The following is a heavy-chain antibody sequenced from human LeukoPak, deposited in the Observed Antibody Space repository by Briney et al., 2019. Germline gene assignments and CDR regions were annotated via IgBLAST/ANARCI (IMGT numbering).Heavy chain of an antibody. CDR2: ISYDGSNK. CDR1: GFTFSSYG. Sequence: GGSLRLSCAASGFTFSSYGMHWVRQAPGKGLEWVAVISYDGSNKYYADSVKGRFTISRDNSKNTLYLQMNSLRAEDTAVYYCAREHRWLQSHFDYWGQGTLVTVSS. D-gene: IGHD5-24*01. V-gene: IGHV3-30*03. CDR3: AREHRWLQSHFDY. J-gene: IGHJ4*02.